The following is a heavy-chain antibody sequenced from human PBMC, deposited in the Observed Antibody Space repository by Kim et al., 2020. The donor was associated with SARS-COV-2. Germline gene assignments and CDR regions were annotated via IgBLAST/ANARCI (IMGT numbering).Heavy chain of an antibody. D-gene: IGHD3-16*02. Sequence: SETLSLTCAVSGGSISSSNWWSWVRQPPGKGLEWIGEIYHSGSTNYNPSLKSRVTISVDKSKNQFSLKLSSVTAADTAVYYCGRLGGVIAALDYWGQGTLVTVSS. CDR3: GRLGGVIAALDY. V-gene: IGHV4-4*02. J-gene: IGHJ4*02. CDR1: GGSISSSNW. CDR2: IYHSGST.